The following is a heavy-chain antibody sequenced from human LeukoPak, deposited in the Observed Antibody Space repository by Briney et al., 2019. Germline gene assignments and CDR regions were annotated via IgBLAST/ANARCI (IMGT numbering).Heavy chain of an antibody. J-gene: IGHJ4*02. CDR2: ISSDGNHK. D-gene: IGHD1-26*01. Sequence: GGSLRLSCAASGFTFSTYAMHWVRQAPGKGLEWVAAISSDGNHKHFADSVRGRFTIPGDNSKNSLYLQMNSLRADDTAVYYCARGGSYVHYWGQGTLVTVSS. V-gene: IGHV3-30-3*01. CDR1: GFTFSTYA. CDR3: ARGGSYVHY.